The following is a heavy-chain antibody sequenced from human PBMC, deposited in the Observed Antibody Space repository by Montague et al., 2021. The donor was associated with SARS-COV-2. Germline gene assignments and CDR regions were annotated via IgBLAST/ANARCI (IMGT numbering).Heavy chain of an antibody. CDR2: IYTSGST. D-gene: IGHD3-9*01. V-gene: IGHV4-61*02. CDR3: ARRSYDILTGYSIPNWFDP. Sequence: TLSLTCTVSGGSISSGSYYWSWIRQPAGKGLEWIGRIYTSGSTNYNPSLKSRVAISVDTSKNQFSLKLSSVTAADTAVYYCARRSYDILTGYSIPNWFDPWGQGTLVTVSS. CDR1: GGSISSGSYY. J-gene: IGHJ5*02.